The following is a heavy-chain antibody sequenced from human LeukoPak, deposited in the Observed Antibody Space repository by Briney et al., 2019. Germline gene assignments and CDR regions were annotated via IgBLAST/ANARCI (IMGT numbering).Heavy chain of an antibody. J-gene: IGHJ5*02. CDR1: GFTFNDAW. Sequence: GSLRLSCAASGFTFNDAWMNWVRQAPGKGLEWVGRIKKKSDGGTADYAAPVKGRSTISRDDSKNMLYLQMNSLKTEDTAIYYCTTWFYDVGSHRWGQGTLVTVSS. V-gene: IGHV3-15*07. D-gene: IGHD3-3*01. CDR2: IKKKSDGGTA. CDR3: TTWFYDVGSHR.